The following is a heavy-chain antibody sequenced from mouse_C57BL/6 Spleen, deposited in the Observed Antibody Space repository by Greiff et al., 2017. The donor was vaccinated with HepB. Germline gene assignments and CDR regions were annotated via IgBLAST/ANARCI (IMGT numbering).Heavy chain of an antibody. CDR1: GFSFNTYA. D-gene: IGHD2-2*01. CDR3: VRHGGYDRGYYAMDY. V-gene: IGHV10-1*01. J-gene: IGHJ4*01. CDR2: IRSKSNNYAT. Sequence: EVQLVESGGGLVQPKGSLKLSCAASGFSFNTYAMNWVRQAPGKGLEWVARIRSKSNNYATYYADSVKDRFTISRDDSESMLYLQMNNLKTEDTAMYYCVRHGGYDRGYYAMDYWGQGTSVTVSS.